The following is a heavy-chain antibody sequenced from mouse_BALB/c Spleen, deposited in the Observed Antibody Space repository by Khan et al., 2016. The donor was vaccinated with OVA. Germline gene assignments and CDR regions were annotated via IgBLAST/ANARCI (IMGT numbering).Heavy chain of an antibody. D-gene: IGHD2-3*01. CDR3: ANHRVTTRTGWFAY. Sequence: EVQLVESGGDLVKPGGSLNLSCEASGFTFSSYGMSWLRPTPDKRLEWVATISNGGSYTYFPDSVNGRLTISRDNAKNTLYLQTSSLKSEDTAMYYCANHRVTTRTGWFAYWGQGTLVTVFA. CDR2: ISNGGSYT. CDR1: GFTFSSYG. V-gene: IGHV5-6*01. J-gene: IGHJ3*01.